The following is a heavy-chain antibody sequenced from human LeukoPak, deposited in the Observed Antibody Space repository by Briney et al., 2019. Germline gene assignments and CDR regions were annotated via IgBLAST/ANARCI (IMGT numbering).Heavy chain of an antibody. CDR1: GFTFSSYA. Sequence: SGGSLRLSCAASGFTFSSYAMHWVRQAPGKGLEWVAVISYDGSNKYYADSVKGRFTISRDNSKNTLYLQMNSLRAEDTAVYYCARGRPGYYYDSSGPDTDSYYWGQGTLVTVSS. V-gene: IGHV3-30*04. D-gene: IGHD3-22*01. CDR2: ISYDGSNK. CDR3: ARGRPGYYYDSSGPDTDSYY. J-gene: IGHJ4*02.